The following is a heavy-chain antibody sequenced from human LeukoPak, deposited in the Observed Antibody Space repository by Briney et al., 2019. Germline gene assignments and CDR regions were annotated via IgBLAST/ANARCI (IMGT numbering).Heavy chain of an antibody. CDR1: GFTFSSYA. J-gene: IGHJ4*02. V-gene: IGHV3-30*04. CDR3: ARKASSSWEPVDY. Sequence: GGSLRLSCAASGFTFSSYAMHWVRQAPGKGLEWVAVISYDGSNKYYADSVKGRFTISRDNSKNTLYLQMNSLRAEDTAVYYCARKASSSWEPVDYWGQGTLVTVSS. D-gene: IGHD6-13*01. CDR2: ISYDGSNK.